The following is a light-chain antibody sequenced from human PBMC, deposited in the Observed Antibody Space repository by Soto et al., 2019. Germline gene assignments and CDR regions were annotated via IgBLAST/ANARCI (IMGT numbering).Light chain of an antibody. J-gene: IGKJ5*01. Sequence: ENLLTQSPGSLSVFTGERASLSCRASQNVNNRLAWYQQKAGQAPRLLISGASSRATGIPDRFSGSGSGTDFTLTISRLESDDFALYYCQQYAEGTPITFGQGTRLENK. CDR1: QNVNNR. V-gene: IGKV3-20*01. CDR2: GAS. CDR3: QQYAEGTPIT.